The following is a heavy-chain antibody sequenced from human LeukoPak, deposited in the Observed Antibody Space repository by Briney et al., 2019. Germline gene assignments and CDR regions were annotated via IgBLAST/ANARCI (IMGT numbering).Heavy chain of an antibody. CDR2: IYHSGST. Sequence: SETLSLTCAVSGGSISSSNWWSWVRQPPGKGLEWIGEIYHSGSTNYNPSLKSRVTISVDKSKNQFSLKLSSVTAADTAVYYCARVGSGAGSSWYYYGMDVWGQGTTVTVSS. J-gene: IGHJ6*02. CDR3: ARVGSGAGSSWYYYGMDV. D-gene: IGHD6-13*01. CDR1: GGSISSSNW. V-gene: IGHV4-4*02.